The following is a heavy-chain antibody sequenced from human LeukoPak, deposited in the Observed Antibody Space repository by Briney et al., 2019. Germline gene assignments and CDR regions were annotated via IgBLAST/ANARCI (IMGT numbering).Heavy chain of an antibody. CDR3: AKHNYGYHSVSTTYYYYSYMDV. J-gene: IGHJ6*03. V-gene: IGHV3-23*01. Sequence: GGSLRLSCAASGFTFSNYAMSWVRQAPGRGLEWVSAISRSGDSTYYADSVRGRFTISRDNSKNTVFLQMNSLRAEDTAVYYCAKHNYGYHSVSTTYYYYSYMDVWGKGTTVTVSS. CDR1: GFTFSNYA. CDR2: ISRSGDST. D-gene: IGHD2-15*01.